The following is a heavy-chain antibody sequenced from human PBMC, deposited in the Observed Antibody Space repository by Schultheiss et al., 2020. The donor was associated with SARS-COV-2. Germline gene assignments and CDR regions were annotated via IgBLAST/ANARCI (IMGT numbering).Heavy chain of an antibody. CDR3: ARDDSIEVGFDY. V-gene: IGHV3-74*01. D-gene: IGHD2-21*01. J-gene: IGHJ4*02. CDR1: GFTFSSYA. CDR2: INSDGSST. Sequence: GGSLRLSCAASGFTFSSYAMSWVRQAPGKGLVWVSRINSDGSSTSYADSVKGRFTISRDNAKNTLYLQMNSLRAEDTAVYYCARDDSIEVGFDYWGQGTLVTVSS.